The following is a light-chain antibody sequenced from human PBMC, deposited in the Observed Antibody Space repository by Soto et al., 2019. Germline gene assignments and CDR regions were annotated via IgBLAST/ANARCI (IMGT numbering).Light chain of an antibody. Sequence: EIVLTQSPGTLSLSPGERATLSCRASQRVSSSYLAWYQQKPGQAPRLLIYGASTRATGIPDRFSGSRSGTDFTLTISRLEPEDFAVYFCQRYGSSPPFTFGQGTKVDIK. CDR2: GAS. V-gene: IGKV3-20*01. CDR1: QRVSSSY. CDR3: QRYGSSPPFT. J-gene: IGKJ2*01.